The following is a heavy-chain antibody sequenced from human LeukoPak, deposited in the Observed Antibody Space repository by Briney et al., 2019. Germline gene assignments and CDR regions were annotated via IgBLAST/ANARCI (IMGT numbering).Heavy chain of an antibody. J-gene: IGHJ5*02. Sequence: GGSLRLSCAASGFTFSSYWMSWVRQAPGKGLEWVANIKQDGSEKYYVDSAKGRFTISRDNAKNSLYLQMNSLRAEDTAVYYCARAAFIAAAGTVWFDPWGQGTLVTVSS. CDR3: ARAAFIAAAGTVWFDP. CDR1: GFTFSSYW. CDR2: IKQDGSEK. V-gene: IGHV3-7*01. D-gene: IGHD6-13*01.